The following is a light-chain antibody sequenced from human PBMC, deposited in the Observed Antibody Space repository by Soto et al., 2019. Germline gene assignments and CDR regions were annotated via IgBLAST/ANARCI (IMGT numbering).Light chain of an antibody. CDR1: QSISFY. J-gene: IGKJ5*01. Sequence: EIPMSVALTYLSVTISNIYTITFLASQSISFYLNWYQQKPGNAPKVLIYAASNLQTGVPSRFSGSGSGTDFTLTINRLQPEDFATYCCQQSYCQTINFGQGTLLDI. CDR3: QQSYCQTIN. CDR2: AAS. V-gene: IGKV1-39*01.